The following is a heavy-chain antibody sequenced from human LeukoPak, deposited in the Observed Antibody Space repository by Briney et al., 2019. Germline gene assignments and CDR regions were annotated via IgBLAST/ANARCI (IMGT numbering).Heavy chain of an antibody. D-gene: IGHD5-18*01. J-gene: IGHJ3*02. V-gene: IGHV4-59*01. CDR3: ARVRGYSYGSDAFDI. CDR2: IYYSGST. Sequence: PSETLSLTCTVSGGSISSYYWSCIRQPPGKGLQCIGYIYYSGSTNYNPSLKSRVTISVDTSKNQLSLKLSSVTAADTAVFYCARVRGYSYGSDAFDIWGQGTVVTVSS. CDR1: GGSISSYY.